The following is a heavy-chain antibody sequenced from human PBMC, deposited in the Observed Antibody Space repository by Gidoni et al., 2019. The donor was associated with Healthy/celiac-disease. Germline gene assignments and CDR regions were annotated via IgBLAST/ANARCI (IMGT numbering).Heavy chain of an antibody. CDR3: ARNQVGGDADY. Sequence: QVQMVQSGAEVKKPGASGKVSCKASGYTFPSYYMHWVRQAPGQGLEWMGIINPSCGSTSYAQKFQGRVTMTRDTSTSTVYMELSSLRSEDTAVYYCARNQVGGDADYWGQGTLVTVSS. CDR2: INPSCGST. D-gene: IGHD1-26*01. J-gene: IGHJ4*02. V-gene: IGHV1-46*03. CDR1: GYTFPSYY.